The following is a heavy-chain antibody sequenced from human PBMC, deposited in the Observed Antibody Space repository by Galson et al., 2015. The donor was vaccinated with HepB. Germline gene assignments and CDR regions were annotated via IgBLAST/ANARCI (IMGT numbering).Heavy chain of an antibody. CDR3: ARVVRSVAPYIDY. J-gene: IGHJ4*02. V-gene: IGHV1-18*01. CDR1: GYTFSNYG. D-gene: IGHD4-23*01. CDR2: ISAYNGNA. Sequence: SVKVSCKASGYTFSNYGIIWVRQAPGQGLEWMGWISAYNGNANYAQKVQGRVTMTTDKPTSTAYMELRSLRSDDRAVYYCARVVRSVAPYIDYWGQGTLVTVSS.